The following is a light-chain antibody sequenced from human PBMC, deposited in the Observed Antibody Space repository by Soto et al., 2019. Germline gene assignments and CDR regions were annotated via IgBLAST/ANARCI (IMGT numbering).Light chain of an antibody. CDR2: GAS. Sequence: EIVLTQSPGTLSLSPGERATLSCRASQSVDSMYLAWYQQKPGQAPRLLIYGASSRATGIPDRFSGSGSGTDFTLTVSRLEPEDVATYYCQHYADLPRTFGQGTDVQIK. J-gene: IGKJ1*01. CDR1: QSVDSMY. V-gene: IGKV3-20*01. CDR3: QHYADLPRT.